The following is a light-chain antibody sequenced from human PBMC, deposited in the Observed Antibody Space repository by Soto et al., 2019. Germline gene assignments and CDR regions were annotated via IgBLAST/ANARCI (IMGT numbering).Light chain of an antibody. CDR1: QSVVTY. V-gene: IGKV3-11*01. J-gene: IGKJ2*01. Sequence: EIVLTQSPATLSLSPGERATLSCRASQSVVTYLAWYQQKPGQAPRLLIYDASNRATGIPARFSGSGSGTDFTLTISSLEPEDFAVYYCQQRSNWPPYTFGQGTKLEIK. CDR2: DAS. CDR3: QQRSNWPPYT.